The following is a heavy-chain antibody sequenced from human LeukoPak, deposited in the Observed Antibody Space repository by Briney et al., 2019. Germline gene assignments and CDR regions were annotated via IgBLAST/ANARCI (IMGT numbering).Heavy chain of an antibody. CDR3: ARDAYYYDSLIGDY. D-gene: IGHD3-22*01. CDR1: GFTFSSYA. V-gene: IGHV3-30*01. Sequence: PGGSLRLSCAASGFTFSSYAMHWVRQAPGKGLEWVAVISYDGSNKYYADSVKGRFAISRDNSKNTLYLQMNSLRAEDTAVYYCARDAYYYDSLIGDYWGQETLVTVSS. CDR2: ISYDGSNK. J-gene: IGHJ4*02.